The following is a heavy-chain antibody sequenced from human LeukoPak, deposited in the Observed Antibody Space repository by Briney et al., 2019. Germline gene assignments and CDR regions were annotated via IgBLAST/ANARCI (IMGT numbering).Heavy chain of an antibody. CDR2: IGTTIRGISTM. Sequence: PGGSLRLSSAASGFTFSSYEMNWVSQAPGKGLEWVSFIGTTIRGISTMYYADSVKGRFTISRDNAKNSLYLQMNSLRAEDTAIYYCARDQVGGGIDYWGQGTLVTISS. CDR1: GFTFSSYE. D-gene: IGHD1-26*01. J-gene: IGHJ4*02. V-gene: IGHV3-48*03. CDR3: ARDQVGGGIDY.